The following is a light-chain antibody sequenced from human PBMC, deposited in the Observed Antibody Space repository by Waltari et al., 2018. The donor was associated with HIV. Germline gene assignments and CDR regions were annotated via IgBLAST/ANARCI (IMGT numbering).Light chain of an antibody. Sequence: DIVMTQSPDSLAVSLGERATINCMSSQSVLYSSNNKNYLAWYQQKPGQPPKLLIYWASTRESGVPDRFSGSGSQTDFTLTISSLQAEDVAVYYCQQYYSTLRTFGQGTKVEIK. J-gene: IGKJ1*01. CDR2: WAS. CDR1: QSVLYSSNNKNY. V-gene: IGKV4-1*01. CDR3: QQYYSTLRT.